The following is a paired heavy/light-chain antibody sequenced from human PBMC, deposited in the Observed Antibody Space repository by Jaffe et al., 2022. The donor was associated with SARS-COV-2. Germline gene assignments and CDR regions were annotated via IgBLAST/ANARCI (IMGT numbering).Heavy chain of an antibody. J-gene: IGHJ5*02. V-gene: IGHV4-30-4*01. CDR3: ARESYSSSWYQGGDWFDP. CDR2: IYYSGST. D-gene: IGHD6-13*01. Sequence: QVQLQESGPGLVKPSQTLSLTCTVSGGSISSGDYYWSWIRQPPGKGLEWIGYIYYSGSTYYNPSLKSRVTISVDTSKNQFSLKLSSVTAADTAVYYCARESYSSSWYQGGDWFDPWGQGTLVTVSS. CDR1: GGSISSGDYY.
Light chain of an antibody. CDR2: DAS. CDR1: QSVSSY. CDR3: QQRSNYT. V-gene: IGKV3-11*01. J-gene: IGKJ2*01. Sequence: EIVLTQSPATLSLSPGERATLSCRASQSVSSYLAWYQQKPGQAPRLLIYDASNRATGIPARFSGSGSGTDFTLTISSLEPEDFAVYYCQQRSNYTFGQGTKLEIK.